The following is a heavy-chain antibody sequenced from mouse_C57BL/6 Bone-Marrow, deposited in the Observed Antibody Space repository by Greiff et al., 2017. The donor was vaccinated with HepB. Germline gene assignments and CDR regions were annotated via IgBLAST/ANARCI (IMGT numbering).Heavy chain of an antibody. D-gene: IGHD2-4*01. J-gene: IGHJ2*01. V-gene: IGHV5-4*01. CDR1: GFTFSSYA. Sequence: EVQLVESGGGLVKPGGSLKLSCAASGFTFSSYAMSWVRQTPEKRLEWVATISDGGSYTYYPDNVKGRFTISRDNAKNNLYLQMSHLKSEDTAMYYCARLITTNYWGQGTTLTVSS. CDR3: ARLITTNY. CDR2: ISDGGSYT.